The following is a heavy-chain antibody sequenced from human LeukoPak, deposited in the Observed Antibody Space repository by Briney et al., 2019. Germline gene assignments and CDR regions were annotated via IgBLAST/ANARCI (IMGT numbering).Heavy chain of an antibody. J-gene: IGHJ4*02. V-gene: IGHV4-39*07. D-gene: IGHD1-26*01. CDR1: GGSISSSSYY. Sequence: PSETLSLTCTVSGGSISSSSYYWGWIRQPPGKGLEWIGSIDYSGSTYYNPSLKSRVTISVDTSKNQFSLKLSSVTAADTAVYYCARVPLKLIVGVYFDYWGQGTLVTVSS. CDR2: IDYSGST. CDR3: ARVPLKLIVGVYFDY.